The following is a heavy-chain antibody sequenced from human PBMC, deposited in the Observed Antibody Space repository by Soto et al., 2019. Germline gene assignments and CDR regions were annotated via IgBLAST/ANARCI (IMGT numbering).Heavy chain of an antibody. CDR2: ISAHNNNA. D-gene: IGHD2-2*01. CDR3: ARDEKTYCRSTSCPYFDY. J-gene: IGHJ4*02. V-gene: IGHV1-18*01. Sequence: QVQLVQSGAEVKKPGASVKVSCKASGYTFTSYGISWVRQAPGQGLEWMGWISAHNNNADYAQKFQGRVTMTTDTSTSTAYMELRSLRSDDTAIYYCARDEKTYCRSTSCPYFDYWGQGTLVTVSS. CDR1: GYTFTSYG.